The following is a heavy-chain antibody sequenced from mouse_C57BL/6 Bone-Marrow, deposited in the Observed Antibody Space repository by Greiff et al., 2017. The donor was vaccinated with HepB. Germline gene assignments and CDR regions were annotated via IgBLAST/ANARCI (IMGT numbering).Heavy chain of an antibody. CDR2: IDPEDGDT. Sequence: VQLQQSGAELVRPGASVKLSCTASGFNIKDYYMHWVKQRPEQGLEWIGRIDPEDGDTEYDPKFQGKATLTADTSSNTAYLQLSSLTSEDTAVYYCTTCPNWYFDVWGTGTTVTVSS. CDR3: TTCPNWYFDV. J-gene: IGHJ1*03. V-gene: IGHV14-1*01. CDR1: GFNIKDYY.